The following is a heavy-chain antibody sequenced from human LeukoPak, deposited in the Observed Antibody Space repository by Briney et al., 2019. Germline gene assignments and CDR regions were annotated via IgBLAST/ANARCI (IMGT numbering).Heavy chain of an antibody. D-gene: IGHD2/OR15-2a*01. CDR2: IYYSGSI. CDR3: TRTFYSSPNNWFDP. CDR1: GGSISSSVGYY. V-gene: IGHV4-39*01. J-gene: IGHJ5*02. Sequence: SETLSLTCTVSGGSISSSVGYYWGWIRQPPGKCLEYIGSIYYSGSIYYNPSLRSRVTISVDTSKNQFSLKLSSVTAADTAVYYCTRTFYSSPNNWFDPWGQGTLVTVSS.